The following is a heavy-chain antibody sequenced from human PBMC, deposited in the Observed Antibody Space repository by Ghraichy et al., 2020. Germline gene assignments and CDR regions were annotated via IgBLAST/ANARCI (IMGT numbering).Heavy chain of an antibody. CDR2: CYFTGIK. CDR1: GGSIGSGSYY. Sequence: SETLSLTCTVSGGSIGSGSYYWGWICQTPEKGLEWIVACYFTGIKNYNPSLKGRATISVDTSRNKFSLSLSSVTAADTAVYYCARRIIPMVGGMISPHFEIWGQGTMVTVSS. V-gene: IGHV4-39*01. D-gene: IGHD3-10*01. J-gene: IGHJ3*02. CDR3: ARRIIPMVGGMISPHFEI.